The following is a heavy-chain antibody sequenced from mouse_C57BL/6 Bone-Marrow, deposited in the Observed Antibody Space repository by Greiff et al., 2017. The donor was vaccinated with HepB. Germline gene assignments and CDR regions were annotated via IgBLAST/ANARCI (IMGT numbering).Heavy chain of an antibody. CDR2: IDPENGDT. D-gene: IGHD3-2*02. J-gene: IGHJ2*01. CDR3: TTYSSGSLDY. V-gene: IGHV14-4*01. CDR1: GFNIKDDY. Sequence: VQLQQSGAELVRPGASVKLSCTASGFNIKDDYMSWVKQRPEQGLEWIGWIDPENGDTEYASKFQGKATITADTSSNTAYLQLSSLTSEDTAVYYCTTYSSGSLDYWGQGTTLTVSS.